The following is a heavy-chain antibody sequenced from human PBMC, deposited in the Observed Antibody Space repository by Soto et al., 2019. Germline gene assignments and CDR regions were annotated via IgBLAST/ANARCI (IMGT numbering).Heavy chain of an antibody. D-gene: IGHD3-10*01. V-gene: IGHV1-2*02. J-gene: IGHJ3*01. CDR3: ARELLVRGGTSPLDL. Sequence: QVQLVQSGAEVKKPGASVKVSCEASGYTFTGSFIHWVRQAPGQGPEWMGWLNPNSGVTNCAQKLQGRVSMTRDTSISTAYMELSSLKSDDTAAYYCARELLVRGGTSPLDLWCHGTVVTVSS. CDR2: LNPNSGVT. CDR1: GYTFTGSF.